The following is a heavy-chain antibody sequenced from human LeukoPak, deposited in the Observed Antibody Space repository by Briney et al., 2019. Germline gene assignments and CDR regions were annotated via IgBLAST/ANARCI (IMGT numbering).Heavy chain of an antibody. V-gene: IGHV1-18*04. J-gene: IGHJ5*02. CDR1: GYSFASYG. CDR2: ISGSTGNT. D-gene: IGHD2-2*01. Sequence: ASVKVSCKASGYSFASYGITWVREAPGQGPEWMGWISGSTGNTHYAQNVQGRVTMTTDTATSTAYMELRSLGSDDTAVYYCARVGRDCSSINCYGEDWFDPWGQGTLVIVSS. CDR3: ARVGRDCSSINCYGEDWFDP.